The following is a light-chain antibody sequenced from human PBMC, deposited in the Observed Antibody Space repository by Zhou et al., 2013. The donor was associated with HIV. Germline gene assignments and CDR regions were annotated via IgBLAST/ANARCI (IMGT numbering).Light chain of an antibody. CDR3: QQSYTTPLT. V-gene: IGKV1-39*01. Sequence: DIQMTQSPSSLSASVGDRVTITCRASQSINTYLNWYQQKPGKAPKLLISAASSLQSGVPSRFSGSGSGTDFTLTISSLQPEDFASYHCQQSYTTPLTFGGGTKVEIK. CDR1: QSINTY. J-gene: IGKJ4*01. CDR2: AAS.